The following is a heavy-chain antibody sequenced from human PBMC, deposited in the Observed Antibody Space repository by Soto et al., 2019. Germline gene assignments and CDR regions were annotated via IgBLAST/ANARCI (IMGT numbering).Heavy chain of an antibody. CDR1: GFTFSSYG. D-gene: IGHD4-17*01. CDR2: IWYDGSNK. J-gene: IGHJ6*02. V-gene: IGHV3-33*01. Sequence: GGSLRLSCAASGFTFSSYGMHWVRQAPGKGLEWVAVIWYDGSNKYYADSVKGRFTISRDNSKNTLYLQMNSLRAEDTAVYYCARDYEVRDYGDYVHGMDVWGQGTTVTVSS. CDR3: ARDYEVRDYGDYVHGMDV.